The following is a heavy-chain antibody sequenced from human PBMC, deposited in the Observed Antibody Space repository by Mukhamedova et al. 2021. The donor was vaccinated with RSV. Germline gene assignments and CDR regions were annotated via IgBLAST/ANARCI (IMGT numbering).Heavy chain of an antibody. J-gene: IGHJ4*02. Sequence: DSVKGRFTISRDNAKNSLYLQMSSLRAEDTAVYYCARNRLGYSSAGGFDYWGQGTLVTVST. V-gene: IGHV3-21*01. CDR3: ARNRLGYSSAGGFDY. D-gene: IGHD6-25*01.